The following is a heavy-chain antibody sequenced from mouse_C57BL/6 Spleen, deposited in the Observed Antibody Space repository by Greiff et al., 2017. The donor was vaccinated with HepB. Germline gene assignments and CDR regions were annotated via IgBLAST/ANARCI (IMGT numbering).Heavy chain of an antibody. CDR2: ISSGSSTI. J-gene: IGHJ1*03. CDR1: GFTFSDYG. V-gene: IGHV5-17*01. Sequence: DVQLVESGGGLVKPGGSLKLSCAASGFTFSDYGMHWVRQAPEKGLEWVAYISSGSSTIYYADTVKGRFTIYRDNAKNTLFLQMTSLRSEDTAMYYCARCWDGHWYFDDWGTGTTVTVSS. CDR3: ARCWDGHWYFDD. D-gene: IGHD4-1*01.